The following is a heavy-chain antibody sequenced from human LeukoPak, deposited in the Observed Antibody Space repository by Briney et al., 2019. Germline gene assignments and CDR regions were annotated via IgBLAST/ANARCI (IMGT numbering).Heavy chain of an antibody. CDR2: IYHSGST. J-gene: IGHJ4*02. D-gene: IGHD1-26*01. Sequence: SETLSLTCTVSGYSISSGYYWGWIRQPPGKGLEWIGSIYHSGSTYYNPSLKSRVTISVDTSKNRFSLKLSSVTAADTAVYYCARTGELLHFDYWGQGTLVTVSS. CDR1: GYSISSGYY. V-gene: IGHV4-38-2*02. CDR3: ARTGELLHFDY.